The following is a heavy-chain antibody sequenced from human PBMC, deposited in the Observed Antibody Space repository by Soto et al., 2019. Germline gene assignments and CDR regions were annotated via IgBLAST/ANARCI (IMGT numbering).Heavy chain of an antibody. Sequence: ASVKVSCKASGYTFTSYGISWVRQAPGQGLEWMGWIGAYNGNTNYAQKLQGRVTMTTDTSTSTAYMELRSLRSDDTAVYYCARDRCSGGSCYLDNWFDPWGQGTLVTVSS. CDR3: ARDRCSGGSCYLDNWFDP. CDR2: IGAYNGNT. J-gene: IGHJ5*02. V-gene: IGHV1-18*01. D-gene: IGHD2-15*01. CDR1: GYTFTSYG.